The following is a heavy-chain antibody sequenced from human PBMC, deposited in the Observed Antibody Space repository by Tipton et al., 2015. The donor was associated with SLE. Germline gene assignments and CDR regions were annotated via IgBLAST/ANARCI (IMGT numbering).Heavy chain of an antibody. CDR1: GGTFSSYA. CDR2: ISAYNGNT. V-gene: IGHV1-18*01. CDR3: ARGYYDFWSGYWSGNWYFDL. D-gene: IGHD3-3*01. Sequence: QLVQSGAEVKKPGSSVKVSCKASGGTFSSYAISWVRQAPGQGLEWMGWISAYNGNTNYAQKLQGRVTMTTDTSTSTAYMELRSLRSDDTAVYYCARGYYDFWSGYWSGNWYFDLWGRGTLVTVSS. J-gene: IGHJ2*01.